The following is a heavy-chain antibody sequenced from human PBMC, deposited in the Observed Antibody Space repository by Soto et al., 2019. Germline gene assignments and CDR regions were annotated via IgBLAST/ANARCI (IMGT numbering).Heavy chain of an antibody. CDR3: AREYSSSAGWFDP. J-gene: IGHJ5*02. D-gene: IGHD6-6*01. CDR1: DYSIGRGYY. Sequence: SETLSLTCAVSDYSIGRGYYWGCIRQPPGGGLEWIGSIYHSGNTHYNPSLKSRVTILVDTSKNQFSLKLKSVTAADTAVYFCAREYSSSAGWFDPWGQGAQVTVSS. V-gene: IGHV4-38-2*02. CDR2: IYHSGNT.